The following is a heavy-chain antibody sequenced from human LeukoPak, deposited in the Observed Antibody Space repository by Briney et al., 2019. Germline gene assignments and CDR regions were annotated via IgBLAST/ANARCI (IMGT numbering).Heavy chain of an antibody. J-gene: IGHJ4*02. CDR3: ARDGYYYDSSGYYEKMYYFDY. D-gene: IGHD3-22*01. V-gene: IGHV4-4*07. CDR2: IYTSGST. CDR1: GGSISSSNW. Sequence: PSGTLSLTCAVSGGSISSSNWWSWIRQPAGKGLEWIGRIYTSGSTNYNPSLKSRVTMSGDTSKNQFSLKLSSVTAADTAVYYCARDGYYYDSSGYYEKMYYFDYWGQGTLVTVSS.